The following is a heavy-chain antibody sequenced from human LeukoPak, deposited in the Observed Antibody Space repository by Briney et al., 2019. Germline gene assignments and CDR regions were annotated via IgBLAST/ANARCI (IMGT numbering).Heavy chain of an antibody. Sequence: GGSLRLACAAPGFTFSDYGMSWVRQAPGKGLEWVSGISGSGGSTYYADSVKGRFSISRDNSRNTLYLQMNSLRAEDTAVYYCAKGRIAPDDWGQGTLVTVSS. D-gene: IGHD2-15*01. V-gene: IGHV3-23*01. CDR3: AKGRIAPDD. J-gene: IGHJ4*02. CDR2: ISGSGGST. CDR1: GFTFSDYG.